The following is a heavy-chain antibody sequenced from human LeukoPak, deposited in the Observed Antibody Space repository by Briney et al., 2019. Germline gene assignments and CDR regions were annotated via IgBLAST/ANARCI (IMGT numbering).Heavy chain of an antibody. CDR2: ISSSGSTI. V-gene: IGHV3-11*04. J-gene: IGHJ4*02. CDR1: GFTFSDYY. Sequence: SGGSLRLSCAASGFTFSDYYMSWIRQAPGKGLEWVSYISSSGSTIYYADSVKGRFTISRDNAKDSLYLQMNSLRAEDTAVYYCARGSRNYDFWSGYYGYYFDYWGQGTLVTVSS. D-gene: IGHD3-3*01. CDR3: ARGSRNYDFWSGYYGYYFDY.